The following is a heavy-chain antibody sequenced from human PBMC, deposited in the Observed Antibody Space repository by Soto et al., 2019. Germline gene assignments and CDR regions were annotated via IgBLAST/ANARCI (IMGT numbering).Heavy chain of an antibody. CDR3: ARVQGDFWSGYPRDYYYYYMDV. V-gene: IGHV1-18*01. CDR1: GYTFTCYG. Sequence: ASVKVSCKASGYTFTCYGISWVRQAPGQGLEWMGWISAYNGNTNYAQKLQGRVTMTTDTSTSTAYMELRSLRSDDTAVYYCARVQGDFWSGYPRDYYYYYMDVWGKGTKVTVS. J-gene: IGHJ6*03. D-gene: IGHD3-3*01. CDR2: ISAYNGNT.